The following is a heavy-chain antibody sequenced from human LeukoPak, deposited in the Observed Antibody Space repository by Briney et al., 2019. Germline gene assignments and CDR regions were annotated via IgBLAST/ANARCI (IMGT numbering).Heavy chain of an antibody. J-gene: IGHJ1*01. D-gene: IGHD6-19*01. CDR3: ARHKRYSSGWYGYFQH. Sequence: PSETLSLPCTVCGGSISIYYWSWIRQPPGKGLEWIGYIYYSGSTNYNPSLKSRVNISVGTSKNQFSLKLSSVTAADTAVYYCARHKRYSSGWYGYFQHWGQGTLVTVSS. CDR2: IYYSGST. V-gene: IGHV4-59*08. CDR1: GGSISIYY.